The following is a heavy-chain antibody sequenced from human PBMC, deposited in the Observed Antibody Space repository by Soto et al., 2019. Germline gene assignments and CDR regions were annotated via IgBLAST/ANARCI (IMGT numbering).Heavy chain of an antibody. D-gene: IGHD2-2*01. CDR1: GFTFSNYV. CDR3: AKDQYQLIRRCYGLDV. Sequence: QVQLVESGGGVVQPGRSLRLSCAASGFTFSNYVMHWVRQAPGKGLEWVAVISYDGSNKYYADSVRGRFTISRDNSKKTLFLQMNSLRPEDTAVYYCAKDQYQLIRRCYGLDVWGQGTTVTVSS. CDR2: ISYDGSNK. J-gene: IGHJ6*02. V-gene: IGHV3-30*18.